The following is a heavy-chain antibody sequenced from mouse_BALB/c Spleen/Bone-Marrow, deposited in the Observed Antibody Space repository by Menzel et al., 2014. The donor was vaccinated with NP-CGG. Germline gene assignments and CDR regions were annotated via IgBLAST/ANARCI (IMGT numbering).Heavy chain of an antibody. V-gene: IGHV1-4*01. Sequence: VMLVESGAELARPGASVKMSCKASGYTFTSYTMHWVKQRPGQGLEWIGYINPSSSYTNYNQKFKDKATLTADKSSSTAYMQLSSLTSEDSAVYYCARERXXXXXXXXXXWGQGTTLTXSS. CDR3: ARERXXXXXXXXXX. CDR2: INPSSSYT. CDR1: GYTFTSYT. J-gene: IGHJ2*01.